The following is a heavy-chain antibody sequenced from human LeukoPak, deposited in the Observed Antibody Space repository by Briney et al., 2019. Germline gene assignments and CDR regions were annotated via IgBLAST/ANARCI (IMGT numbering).Heavy chain of an antibody. CDR3: AKDLGSYCGGDCYSEFDY. CDR1: GFTFSDYS. D-gene: IGHD2-21*02. Sequence: GGSLRLSCAASGFTFSDYSLNWVRQAPGKGLEWVSSIGSSGDFIYYADSVKGRFTISRDNSENTLYLQMNSLRAEDTAVYHCAKDLGSYCGGDCYSEFDYWGQGTLVTVSS. J-gene: IGHJ4*02. CDR2: IGSSGDFI. V-gene: IGHV3-23*01.